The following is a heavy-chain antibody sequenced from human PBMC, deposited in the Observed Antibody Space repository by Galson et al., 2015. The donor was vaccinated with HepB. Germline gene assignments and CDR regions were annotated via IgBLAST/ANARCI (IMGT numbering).Heavy chain of an antibody. CDR1: GYTFTSYY. Sequence: SVKVSCKASGYTFTSYYMHWVRQAPGQGLEWMGIINPSGGSTSYAQKFQGRVTMTRDTSTSTVYKELSSLRSEDTAVYYCARGSRGEDYYYYGMDVWGQGTTVTVSS. CDR3: ARGSRGEDYYYYGMDV. D-gene: IGHD3-16*01. V-gene: IGHV1-46*01. CDR2: INPSGGST. J-gene: IGHJ6*02.